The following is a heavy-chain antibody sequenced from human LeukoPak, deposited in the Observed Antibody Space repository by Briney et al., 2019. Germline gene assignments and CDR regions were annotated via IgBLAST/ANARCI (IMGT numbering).Heavy chain of an antibody. CDR2: INTDGSST. D-gene: IGHD5-18*01. Sequence: GGSLRLSCAASGFTFSSYWMHWVRQAPGKGLVWVSRINTDGSSTSYADSVKGRFTISRDNAKNTLYLQMNSLRAEDTAVYYCARIPRYRASYFDYWGQGTLVTVSS. J-gene: IGHJ4*02. V-gene: IGHV3-74*01. CDR3: ARIPRYRASYFDY. CDR1: GFTFSSYW.